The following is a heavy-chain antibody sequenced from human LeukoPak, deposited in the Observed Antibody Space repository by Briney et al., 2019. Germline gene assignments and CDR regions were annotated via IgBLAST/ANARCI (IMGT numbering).Heavy chain of an antibody. D-gene: IGHD3-10*01. CDR2: IIPIFGTA. V-gene: IGHV1-69*06. CDR1: GGTFSSYA. CDR3: ASAREWFGELKTNYYFGMDV. J-gene: IGHJ6*04. Sequence: SVKVSCKASGGTFSSYAISWVRQPPGQGLEWMGGIIPIFGTANYAQKFQGRVTITADKSTSTAYMELSSLRSEDTAVYYCASAREWFGELKTNYYFGMDVWGKGTTVTVSS.